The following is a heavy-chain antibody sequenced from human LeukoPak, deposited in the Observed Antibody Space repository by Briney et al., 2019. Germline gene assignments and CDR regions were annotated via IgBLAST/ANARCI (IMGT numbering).Heavy chain of an antibody. V-gene: IGHV4-39*07. D-gene: IGHD6-6*01. CDR3: ARDVAITGRSSSPLYYFDY. J-gene: IGHJ4*02. CDR1: GGSISSSSYY. CDR2: IYYSGST. Sequence: SETLSLTCTVSGGSISSSSYYWGWIRQPPGKGLEWIGSIYYSGSTYYNPSLKSRVTISVDTSKNQFSLKLSSVTAADTAVYYCARDVAITGRSSSPLYYFDYWGQGTLVTVSS.